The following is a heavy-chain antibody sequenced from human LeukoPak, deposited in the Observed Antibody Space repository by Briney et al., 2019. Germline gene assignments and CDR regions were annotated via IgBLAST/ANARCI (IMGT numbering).Heavy chain of an antibody. CDR2: ISGSGGST. Sequence: PGGSLRLSCAASGFTFSSYAMSWVRQAPGKGLEWVSAISGSGGSTYYADSVKGRFTISRDNAKNSLYLQMNSLRAEDTAVYYCARGTGFFDYWGQGTLVTVSS. CDR3: ARGTGFFDY. J-gene: IGHJ4*02. CDR1: GFTFSSYA. D-gene: IGHD2-8*02. V-gene: IGHV3-23*01.